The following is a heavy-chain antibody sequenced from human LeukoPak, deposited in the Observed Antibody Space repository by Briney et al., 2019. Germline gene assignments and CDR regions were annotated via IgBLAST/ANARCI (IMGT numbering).Heavy chain of an antibody. J-gene: IGHJ6*02. CDR3: ARSIVVVPAAIRVGNYGMDV. D-gene: IGHD2-2*02. CDR2: FDPEDGET. CDR1: GYTLTELS. Sequence: ASVKVSCKVSGYTLTELSMHWVRQAPGKGLEWMGGFDPEDGETIYAQKFQGRVTMTEDTSTDTAYMELSSLRSEDTAVYYCARSIVVVPAAIRVGNYGMDVWGQGTTVTVSS. V-gene: IGHV1-24*01.